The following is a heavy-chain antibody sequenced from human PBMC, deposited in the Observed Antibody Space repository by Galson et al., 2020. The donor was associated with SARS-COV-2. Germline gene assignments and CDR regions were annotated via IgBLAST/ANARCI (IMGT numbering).Heavy chain of an antibody. CDR1: GFTFDDYA. D-gene: IGHD3-22*01. CDR2: ISWDGGST. Sequence: GESLKISCAASGFTFDDYAMHWVRQAPGKGLEWVSLISWDGGSTHYADSVKGRFTISRDNSKNSLYLQMNSLRAEDTALYYCAKDSSDRYYYDSSAFDYWGQGTL. V-gene: IGHV3-43D*03. J-gene: IGHJ4*02. CDR3: AKDSSDRYYYDSSAFDY.